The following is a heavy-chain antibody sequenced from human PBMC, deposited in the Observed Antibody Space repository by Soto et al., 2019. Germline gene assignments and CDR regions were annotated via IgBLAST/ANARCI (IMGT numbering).Heavy chain of an antibody. V-gene: IGHV3-74*01. CDR2: INSDGSVS. CDR1: GFTFSNHW. D-gene: IGHD2-15*01. CDR3: ARGDCVGGTCYSLAGSFYYYMDV. Sequence: EVQLVESGGGLVQPGGSLRLSCAASGFTFSNHWMYWVRQAPGKGLVWVSRINSDGSVSSYADSVKGRLTISRDNVKNTLYLQMDGLRAEDTAVYYCARGDCVGGTCYSLAGSFYYYMDVWGKGTTVTVFS. J-gene: IGHJ6*03.